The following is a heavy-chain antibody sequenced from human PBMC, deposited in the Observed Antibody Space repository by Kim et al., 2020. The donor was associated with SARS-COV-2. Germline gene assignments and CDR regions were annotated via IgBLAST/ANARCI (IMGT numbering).Heavy chain of an antibody. D-gene: IGHD3-3*01. CDR2: INAGNGNT. V-gene: IGHV1-3*01. CDR3: ARSLEWLLAFDY. CDR1: GYTFTSYV. Sequence: ASVKVFCKASGYTFTSYVIHWVRQAPGQNLEWMGWINAGNGNTKYSQKFQGRVTIITDTSASTADMELSSLRSEDTAVYYCARSLEWLLAFDYWGQGTLVTVSS. J-gene: IGHJ4*02.